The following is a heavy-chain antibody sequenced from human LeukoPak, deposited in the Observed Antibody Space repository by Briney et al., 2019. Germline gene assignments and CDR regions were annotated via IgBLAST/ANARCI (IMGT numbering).Heavy chain of an antibody. J-gene: IGHJ4*02. V-gene: IGHV1-18*01. D-gene: IGHD1-26*01. CDR3: ARKSRIVGATALWTFDY. CDR1: GYTFTSYG. Sequence: ASVKVSCKASGYTFTSYGISWVRQAPGQGLEWMGWISAYNGNTNDAQKLQGRVTMTTDTSTSTAYMELRSLRSDDTAVYYCARKSRIVGATALWTFDYWGQGTLVTVSS. CDR2: ISAYNGNT.